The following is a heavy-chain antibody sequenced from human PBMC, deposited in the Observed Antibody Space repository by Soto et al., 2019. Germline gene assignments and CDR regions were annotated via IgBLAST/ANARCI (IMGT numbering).Heavy chain of an antibody. V-gene: IGHV1-69*06. CDR1: GGTFSSYA. D-gene: IGHD2-15*01. Sequence: SVKVSCKASGGTFSSYAISWVRQAPGQGLEWMGGIIPIFGTANYAQKFQGRVTITADKSTSTAYMELSSLKSEDTAVYYCARSRRPVGGYCSGGSCYSVGYWGQGTLVTVSS. J-gene: IGHJ4*02. CDR2: IIPIFGTA. CDR3: ARSRRPVGGYCSGGSCYSVGY.